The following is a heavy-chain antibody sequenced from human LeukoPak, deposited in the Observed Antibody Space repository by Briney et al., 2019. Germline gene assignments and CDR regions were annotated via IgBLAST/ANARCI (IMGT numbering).Heavy chain of an antibody. CDR2: FSGSDGRA. Sequence: PGGSLRLSCAASGFTVSTYDMSWVRQAPGKGPEWVSGFSGSDGRAYYADSVKGRFTISRDNSKNTLYLQMNSLRAEDTAVYYCGSSFLGGLFRPFDYWGQGTLVTVSS. V-gene: IGHV3-23*01. D-gene: IGHD3-10*01. CDR1: GFTVSTYD. J-gene: IGHJ4*02. CDR3: GSSFLGGLFRPFDY.